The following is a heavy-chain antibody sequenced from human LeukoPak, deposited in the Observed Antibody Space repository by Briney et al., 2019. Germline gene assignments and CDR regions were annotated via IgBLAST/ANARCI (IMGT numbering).Heavy chain of an antibody. J-gene: IGHJ4*02. Sequence: LSLTCTVSGGSISSGGYYWSWIRQHPGKGLEWIGYIYYSGSTYYNPSLKSRVTISVDTSKNQFSLKLSSVTAADTAVYYCARSVYYYDSSGYYLDYWGQGTLVTVSS. CDR3: ARSVYYYDSSGYYLDY. CDR1: GGSISSGGYY. CDR2: IYYSGST. V-gene: IGHV4-31*03. D-gene: IGHD3-22*01.